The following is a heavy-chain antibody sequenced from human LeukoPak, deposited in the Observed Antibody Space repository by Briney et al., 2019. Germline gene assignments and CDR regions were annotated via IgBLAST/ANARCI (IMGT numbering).Heavy chain of an antibody. V-gene: IGHV7-4-1*02. CDR2: INTKTGKS. Sequence: GASVKVSCKATGYTFTSYGISWVRQAPGQGLEWMGWINTKTGKSTHAQDFTGRFVFSVDTSVNTAYLQIISLKTEDTAVYYCAREILRLDIWGQGTMVTVSS. CDR1: GYTFTSYG. CDR3: AREILRLDI. J-gene: IGHJ3*02.